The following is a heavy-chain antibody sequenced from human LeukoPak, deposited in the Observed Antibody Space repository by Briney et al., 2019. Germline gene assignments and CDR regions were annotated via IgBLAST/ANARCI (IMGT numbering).Heavy chain of an antibody. V-gene: IGHV4-34*01. CDR2: INHSGST. CDR3: ARMFCSSTSCLQNWFDP. Sequence: SETLSLTCAVYGGSFSGYYWSWIRQPPGKGLEWIGEINHSGSTNYNPSLRSRVTISVDTSKNQFSLKLSSVTAADTAVYYCARMFCSSTSCLQNWFDPWGQGTLVTVSS. J-gene: IGHJ5*02. D-gene: IGHD2-2*01. CDR1: GGSFSGYY.